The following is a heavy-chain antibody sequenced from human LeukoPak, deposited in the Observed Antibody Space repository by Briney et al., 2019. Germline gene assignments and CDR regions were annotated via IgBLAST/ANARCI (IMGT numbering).Heavy chain of an antibody. Sequence: ASVTVSYKASGYTFTSYYMHWVRQPPGQGLEWMGLINPTGGSTGYAQEFQGRVTITRDTSASTAYMELSSLRSEDMAVYYCAREMLGAANNAFDIWGQGTMVTVSS. CDR2: INPTGGST. CDR1: GYTFTSYY. V-gene: IGHV1-46*01. CDR3: AREMLGAANNAFDI. J-gene: IGHJ3*02. D-gene: IGHD1-26*01.